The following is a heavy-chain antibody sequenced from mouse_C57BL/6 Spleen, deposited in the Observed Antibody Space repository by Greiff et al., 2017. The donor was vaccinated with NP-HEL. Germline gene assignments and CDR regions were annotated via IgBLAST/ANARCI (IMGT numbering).Heavy chain of an antibody. V-gene: IGHV1-39*01. J-gene: IGHJ4*01. D-gene: IGHD3-2*02. Sequence: VHVKQSGPELVKPGASVKISCKASGYSFTDYNMNWVKQSNGKSLEWIGVINPNYGTTSYNQKFKGKATLTVDQSSSTAYMQLNSLTSEDSAVYYCARFPSSGYYAMDYWGQGTSVTVSS. CDR1: GYSFTDYN. CDR3: ARFPSSGYYAMDY. CDR2: INPNYGTT.